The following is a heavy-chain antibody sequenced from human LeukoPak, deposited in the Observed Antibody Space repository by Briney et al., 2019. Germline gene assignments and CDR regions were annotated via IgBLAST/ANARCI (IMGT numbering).Heavy chain of an antibody. J-gene: IGHJ4*02. V-gene: IGHV3-23*01. Sequence: GGSLRLSCAASGFTFSAYVMSWVRQAPGKGLEWVTAISEDGGARLYADSVKGRFTISRDNSENTVSLQVNSLRAGDTAVYFCAKESLPHRGYYFDSWGRGTLITVSS. CDR1: GFTFSAYV. D-gene: IGHD3-22*01. CDR2: ISEDGGAR. CDR3: AKESLPHRGYYFDS.